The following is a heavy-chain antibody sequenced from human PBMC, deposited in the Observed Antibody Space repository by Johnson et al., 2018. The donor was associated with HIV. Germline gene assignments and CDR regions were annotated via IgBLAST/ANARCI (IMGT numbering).Heavy chain of an antibody. V-gene: IGHV3-30*02. D-gene: IGHD2-21*01. CDR3: ANSDSSEMKLGAFDI. CDR2: IWYDGSNK. CDR1: GFTFSSHA. Sequence: QVQLVESGGGVVQPGGSLRLSCAASGFTFSSHAMHWVRQAPGKGLEWVALIWYDGSNKYYVDSVKGRFTISRDNSKNTLYLQMNSLRAEDTAVYYCANSDSSEMKLGAFDIWGQGTMVTVS. J-gene: IGHJ3*02.